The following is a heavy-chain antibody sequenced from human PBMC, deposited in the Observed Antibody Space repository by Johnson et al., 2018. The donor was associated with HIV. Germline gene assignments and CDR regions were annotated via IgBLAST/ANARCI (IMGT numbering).Heavy chain of an antibody. CDR3: ARDGRDLVTRGAFDI. D-gene: IGHD5-18*01. Sequence: MMLVESGGGLVQPGGSLRLSCAASGITVSSNYMNWVRQAPGKGLEWVLLIFSVGNTYYADSVKGRFTISRDNSNNMVYLQMDSLRPEDTAVYYCARDGRDLVTRGAFDIWGQGTMVTVSS. V-gene: IGHV3-66*02. CDR2: IFSVGNT. CDR1: GITVSSNY. J-gene: IGHJ3*02.